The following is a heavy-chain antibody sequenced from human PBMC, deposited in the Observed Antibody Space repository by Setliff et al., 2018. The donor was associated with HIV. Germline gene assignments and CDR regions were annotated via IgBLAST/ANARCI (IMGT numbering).Heavy chain of an antibody. D-gene: IGHD3-3*01. V-gene: IGHV5-51*01. Sequence: RGESLKISCKASGFDFTKYWIGWVRQMPGRGLEWVGIIYPGDSDTRYSPSFEGQVTMSADKSINTAYLQWNSLKASDTAMYYCARQPTDTSGYNNWFDSWGQGTLVTVSS. CDR2: IYPGDSDT. CDR1: GFDFTKYW. CDR3: ARQPTDTSGYNNWFDS. J-gene: IGHJ5*01.